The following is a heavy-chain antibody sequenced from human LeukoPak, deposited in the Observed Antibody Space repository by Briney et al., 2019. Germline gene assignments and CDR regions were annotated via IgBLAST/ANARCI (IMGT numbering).Heavy chain of an antibody. D-gene: IGHD2-2*01. Sequence: GASVKVSCKASGGTFSSYAISRGRPAPGQGLGWVGRIIPILGIANYAQKFQGRVTITADKSTSTAYMELSSLRSEETAVYYCAKDTSSSPHNWFDPWGQGTLVTVSS. CDR1: GGTFSSYA. V-gene: IGHV1-69*04. J-gene: IGHJ5*02. CDR3: AKDTSSSPHNWFDP. CDR2: IIPILGIA.